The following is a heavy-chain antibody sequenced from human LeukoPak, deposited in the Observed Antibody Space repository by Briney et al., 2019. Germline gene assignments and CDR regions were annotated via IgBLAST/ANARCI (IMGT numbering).Heavy chain of an antibody. Sequence: SETLSLTCTVSGGSISSYYWSWIRQPAGKGLEWIGRIYTSGSTNYNPSLKSRVTISVDTSKNQFSLKLSSVTAADTAVYYCARGDYDILTGYSDLFDYWGQGTLVTVSS. J-gene: IGHJ4*02. D-gene: IGHD3-9*01. CDR3: ARGDYDILTGYSDLFDY. CDR1: GGSISSYY. CDR2: IYTSGST. V-gene: IGHV4-4*07.